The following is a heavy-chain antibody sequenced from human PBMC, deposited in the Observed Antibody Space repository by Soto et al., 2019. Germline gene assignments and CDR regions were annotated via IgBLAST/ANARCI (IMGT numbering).Heavy chain of an antibody. CDR3: ARHALTTSIGQLQPVDC. CDR1: GGSISSRSCY. CDR2: IYYSGST. D-gene: IGHD2-2*01. Sequence: PSETLSLTCSVSGGSISSRSCYWGWIRQPPGKGLEWIGSIYYSGSTYYNQSLKTRVTISEDTSKNQLSLELTSVTAADTAVYYCARHALTTSIGQLQPVDCWGQGTLVTVSS. J-gene: IGHJ4*02. V-gene: IGHV4-39*01.